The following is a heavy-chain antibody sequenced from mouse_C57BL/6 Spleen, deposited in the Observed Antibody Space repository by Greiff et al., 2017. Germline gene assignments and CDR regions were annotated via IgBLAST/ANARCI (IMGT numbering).Heavy chain of an antibody. CDR1: GYAFSSYW. D-gene: IGHD2-12*01. CDR3: ARGCDDIDYAMDY. V-gene: IGHV1-80*01. Sequence: VQLQQSGAELVKPGASVKISCKASGYAFSSYWLNWVKQRPGKGLEWIGQIYPGDGDTNYNGKLKGKATLTADKSSSTAYMQLSSLPSEDSAVYFCARGCDDIDYAMDYWGQGTSVTVSS. J-gene: IGHJ4*01. CDR2: IYPGDGDT.